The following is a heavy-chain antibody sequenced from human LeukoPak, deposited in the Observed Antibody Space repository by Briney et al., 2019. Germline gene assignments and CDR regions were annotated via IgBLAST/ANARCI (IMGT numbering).Heavy chain of an antibody. CDR3: ARGRNPSSFECFHH. CDR1: GGSISGYY. CDR2: IYYSGTT. V-gene: IGHV4-59*08. J-gene: IGHJ1*01. D-gene: IGHD1-14*01. Sequence: SETLSLTCTVSGGSISGYYWSWIRQPPGKGLEWIGYIYYSGTTNYNPSLKSRVTISVDTSKNQFSLKLSSVTAADTAMYYCARGRNPSSFECFHHWGQGTLITVSS.